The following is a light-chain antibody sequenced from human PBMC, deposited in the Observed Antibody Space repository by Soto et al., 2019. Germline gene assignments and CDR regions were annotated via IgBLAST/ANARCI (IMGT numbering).Light chain of an antibody. CDR1: QSVSSY. J-gene: IGKJ5*01. V-gene: IGKV3-11*01. CDR3: QQRTNWPSST. Sequence: EIVLTQSPATLSLSPGERATLSCRASQSVSSYSAWYQQKPGQAPRLLISDASSRATGIPARFSGSGSGTDFTLTISSLEPEDFAVYYCQQRTNWPSSTFGQGTRLEIK. CDR2: DAS.